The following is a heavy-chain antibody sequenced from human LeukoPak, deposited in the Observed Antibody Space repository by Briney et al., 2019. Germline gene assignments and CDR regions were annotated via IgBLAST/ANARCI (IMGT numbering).Heavy chain of an antibody. CDR3: AREGDGDFLDY. V-gene: IGHV1-2*02. Sequence: VASVKVSCKASGYTFTGYYMHWVRQAPGQGLEWMGWIHPNSGGTNHAQKFQGRVTMTRDTSISTAYMELSRLRSGDTAVYYCAREGDGDFLDYWGQGTLVTVSS. CDR1: GYTFTGYY. J-gene: IGHJ4*02. D-gene: IGHD3-16*01. CDR2: IHPNSGGT.